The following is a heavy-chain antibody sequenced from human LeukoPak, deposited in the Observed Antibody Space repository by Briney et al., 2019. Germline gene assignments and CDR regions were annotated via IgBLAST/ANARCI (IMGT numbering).Heavy chain of an antibody. D-gene: IGHD1-26*01. V-gene: IGHV4-38-2*01. CDR3: ARIVGAGDAFDI. Sequence: SETLSLTCAVSGYSISSGYYWGWIRQPPGKGLEWIGYIYYSGSTYYNPSLKSRVTISVDTSKNQFSLKLSSVTAADTAVYYCARIVGAGDAFDIWGQGTMVTVSS. J-gene: IGHJ3*02. CDR1: GYSISSGYY. CDR2: IYYSGST.